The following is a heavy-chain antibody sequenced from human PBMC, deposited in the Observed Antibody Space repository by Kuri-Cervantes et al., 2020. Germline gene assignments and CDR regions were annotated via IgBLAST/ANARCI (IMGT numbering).Heavy chain of an antibody. CDR1: GCTFSSYG. Sequence: LKLSCAASGCTFSSYGMHWVRQAPGKGLEGVAVISYDGSNKYYADTVKGRFTICRDNSKNTLYLQMNSLRAEDTAVYYCAKYSGRYFDWLFSGDAFDIWGQGTMVTVSS. V-gene: IGHV3-30*18. CDR3: AKYSGRYFDWLFSGDAFDI. D-gene: IGHD3-9*01. J-gene: IGHJ3*02. CDR2: ISYDGSNK.